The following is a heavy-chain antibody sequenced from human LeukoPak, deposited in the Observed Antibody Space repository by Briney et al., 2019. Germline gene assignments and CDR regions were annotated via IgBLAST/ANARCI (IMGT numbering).Heavy chain of an antibody. CDR2: IYTSGST. CDR3: AGQIWSGYLPTNWFDP. D-gene: IGHD3-3*01. Sequence: PSETLSLTCIVSGGSIRSYYWSWIRQPAGKGLEWIGRIYTSGSTNYNPSLKSRVTISVDTSKNQFSLKLNSVTAADTAVYYCAGQIWSGYLPTNWFDPWGQGTLVTVSS. J-gene: IGHJ5*02. V-gene: IGHV4-4*07. CDR1: GGSIRSYY.